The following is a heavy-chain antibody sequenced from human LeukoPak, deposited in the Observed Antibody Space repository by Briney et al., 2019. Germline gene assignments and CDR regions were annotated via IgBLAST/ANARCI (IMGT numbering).Heavy chain of an antibody. Sequence: GGSLRLSCTASGFPISSHYISWVRQAPGKGLDWVSGISAGGGSTYYADSVKGRFTVSRDNSKNTLYMQMNSLRAEDTAVYYCAGGRAGYWGQGTLVTVSS. D-gene: IGHD6-25*01. CDR1: GFPISSHY. CDR3: AGGRAGY. J-gene: IGHJ4*02. V-gene: IGHV3-23*01. CDR2: ISAGGGST.